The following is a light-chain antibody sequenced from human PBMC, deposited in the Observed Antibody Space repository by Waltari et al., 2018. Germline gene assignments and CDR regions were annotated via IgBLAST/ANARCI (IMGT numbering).Light chain of an antibody. J-gene: IGKJ2*01. CDR3: QQYNSYPHT. CDR1: QGISTY. Sequence: DIQMTQSPSSLSASVRDRVATTCRASQGISTYLSLFQQKTGKAPKSLIYAASSLQRGVPAKCSGSGSGTNFTLTISSRQPEDVATYYCQQYNSYPHTFGQGTKLEIK. V-gene: IGKV1-16*02. CDR2: AAS.